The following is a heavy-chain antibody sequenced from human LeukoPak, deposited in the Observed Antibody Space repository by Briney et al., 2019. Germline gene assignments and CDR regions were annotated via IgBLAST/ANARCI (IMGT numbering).Heavy chain of an antibody. CDR1: GFTSSGSA. CDR3: TRHGHDSSGYYYLDH. D-gene: IGHD3-22*01. Sequence: PGGSLRLSCAASGFTSSGSAVHWVRQASGKGLEWVGRIRSKANSYATAYAASVKGRFTISRDDSKNTAYLQMNSLKTEDTAVYYCTRHGHDSSGYYYLDHWGQGTLVTVSS. CDR2: IRSKANSYAT. V-gene: IGHV3-73*01. J-gene: IGHJ4*02.